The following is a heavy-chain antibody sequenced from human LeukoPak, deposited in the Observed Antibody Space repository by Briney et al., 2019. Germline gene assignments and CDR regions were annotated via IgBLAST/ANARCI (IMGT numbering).Heavy chain of an antibody. Sequence: VASVKVSFKASGYTVTIYDINWVRQAPGQGREWMGWMNPNSGNTGYAQKFQGRVTMTRNTSKSTAYLELSSLRSEDTAVYYCARVRRGVEMATGDFDYWGQGTLVTVSS. CDR2: MNPNSGNT. CDR3: ARVRRGVEMATGDFDY. J-gene: IGHJ4*02. V-gene: IGHV1-8*01. D-gene: IGHD5-24*01. CDR1: GYTVTIYD.